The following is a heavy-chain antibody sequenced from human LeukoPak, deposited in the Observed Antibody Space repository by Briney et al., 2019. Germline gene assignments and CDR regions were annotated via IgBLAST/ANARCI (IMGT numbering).Heavy chain of an antibody. Sequence: GASVKVSCKTSGGTFSTSAITWVRQAPGQGLEWMGRIIPVLNITTYAQRFQGRVTITADTSTSTAYMELRSLRSDDTAVYYCARKGGSGYDFRADYWGQGTLVTVSS. D-gene: IGHD5-12*01. CDR1: GGTFSTSA. CDR3: ARKGGSGYDFRADY. V-gene: IGHV1-69*04. CDR2: IIPVLNIT. J-gene: IGHJ4*02.